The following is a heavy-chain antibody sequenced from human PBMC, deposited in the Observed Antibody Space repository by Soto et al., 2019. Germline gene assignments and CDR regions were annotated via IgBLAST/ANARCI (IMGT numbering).Heavy chain of an antibody. CDR2: INAGNGNT. J-gene: IGHJ6*02. CDR3: ARETIATEVTTFGVVITNYYYYGMDV. CDR1: GYTFTSYA. Sequence: ASVKVSCKASGYTFTSYAVHWVRQAPGQRLEWMGWINAGNGNTKYSQKFQGRVTITRETSASTAYMELSSLRSEDTAVYYCARETIATEVTTFGVVITNYYYYGMDVCGQRTTVTVSS. V-gene: IGHV1-3*01. D-gene: IGHD3-3*01.